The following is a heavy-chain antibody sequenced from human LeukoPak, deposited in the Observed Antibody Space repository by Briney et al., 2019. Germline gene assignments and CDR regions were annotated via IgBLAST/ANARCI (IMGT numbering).Heavy chain of an antibody. Sequence: GGSLRLSCAASGFTFSSYWMSWVRQAPGKGLEWVANIKQDGSEKYYVDSVEGRFTISRDNAKNSLYLQMNSLRAEDTAVYYCARARRWLSGSIFDYWGQGTLVTVSS. J-gene: IGHJ4*02. V-gene: IGHV3-7*01. D-gene: IGHD3-3*01. CDR1: GFTFSSYW. CDR2: IKQDGSEK. CDR3: ARARRWLSGSIFDY.